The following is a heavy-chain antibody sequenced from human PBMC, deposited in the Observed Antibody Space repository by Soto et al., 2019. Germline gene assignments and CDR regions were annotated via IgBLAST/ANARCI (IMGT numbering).Heavy chain of an antibody. D-gene: IGHD1-26*01. CDR3: ARTHSGPYYSVFNY. J-gene: IGHJ4*02. V-gene: IGHV4-38-2*01. CDR2: IYRSGTT. CDR1: NFSISSGYY. Sequence: SETLSLTCVVSNFSISSGYYWGWIRQSPGKGLEWIASIYRSGTTSYNPSLKSRVTISVDPSKNQFSLMLTAVTAADTAVYYCARTHSGPYYSVFNYWGRRSLVTVSS.